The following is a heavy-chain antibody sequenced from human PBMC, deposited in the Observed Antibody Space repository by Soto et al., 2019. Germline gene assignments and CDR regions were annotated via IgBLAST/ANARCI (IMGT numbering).Heavy chain of an antibody. Sequence: QVQLVQSGGEVKKPGASVTVSCKASGYTFINYHITWVRQAPGQGPEWMAWINTYNGMTDYAQRFQGRVTMTRDISTSTAYMELRNLGSDDTAVYFCAKSPRGEMATDWGQGTLVTVSS. J-gene: IGHJ4*02. CDR2: INTYNGMT. CDR1: GYTFINYH. V-gene: IGHV1-18*01. CDR3: AKSPRGEMATD. D-gene: IGHD5-12*01.